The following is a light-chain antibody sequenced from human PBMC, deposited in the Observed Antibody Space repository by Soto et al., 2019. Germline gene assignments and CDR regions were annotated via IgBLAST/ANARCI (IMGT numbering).Light chain of an antibody. J-gene: IGKJ4*01. Sequence: EIVLTQSPVTLSLSPGERATLSCRASQSINNYLAWYQQKPGQPPRLLIYDASNRATAIPVRFSGSGSGTDFTLTLSSLELEDSAVYYCQYRGIWPPGATFGGGTNVEIK. CDR2: DAS. CDR1: QSINNY. CDR3: QYRGIWPPGAT. V-gene: IGKV3-11*01.